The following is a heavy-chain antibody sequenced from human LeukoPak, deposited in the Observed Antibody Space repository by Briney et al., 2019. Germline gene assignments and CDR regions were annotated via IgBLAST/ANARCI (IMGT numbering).Heavy chain of an antibody. J-gene: IGHJ4*02. CDR3: ARAGGFFSPFGY. Sequence: SQTLSLTCTVSGDSISSGGYSWSWIRQPPGKGLEWIGYIYYSGSTYYNPSLKSRVTISVDTSKNQFSLKLSSVTAADTAVYYCARAGGFFSPFGYWGQGTLVTVSS. CDR1: GDSISSGGYS. V-gene: IGHV4-31*03. D-gene: IGHD3-3*01. CDR2: IYYSGST.